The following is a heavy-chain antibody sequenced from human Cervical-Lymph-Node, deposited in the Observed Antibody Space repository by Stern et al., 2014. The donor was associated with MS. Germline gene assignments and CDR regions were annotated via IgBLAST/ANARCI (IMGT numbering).Heavy chain of an antibody. Sequence: QLQLQESGPGLVKPSETLSLTCTVSGGSVSSSHFYWSWIRQPPGKGLEWIGYTHYSGNTKSNPSFKSRVTMSIDTSKNHFSLNLSSLTAADTAVYYCARDGLDGMDVWGQGTSVTVSS. V-gene: IGHV4-61*03. J-gene: IGHJ6*02. CDR3: ARDGLDGMDV. CDR1: GGSVSSSHFY. CDR2: THYSGNT. D-gene: IGHD3/OR15-3a*01.